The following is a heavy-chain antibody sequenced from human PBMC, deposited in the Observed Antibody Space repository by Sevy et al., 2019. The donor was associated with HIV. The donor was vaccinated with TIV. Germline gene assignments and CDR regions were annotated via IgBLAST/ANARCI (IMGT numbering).Heavy chain of an antibody. CDR1: GFTFTSSA. CDR2: IVVGSGNT. D-gene: IGHD3-10*01. V-gene: IGHV1-58*01. Sequence: ASVKVSCKASGFTFTSSAVQWVRQARGQRLEWIGWIVVGSGNTNYAQKFQERVNITRDMSTSTAYMERSSLSSEETAVYYCAAVPYYYGSGSYYNDAFDIWGQGTMVTVSS. CDR3: AAVPYYYGSGSYYNDAFDI. J-gene: IGHJ3*02.